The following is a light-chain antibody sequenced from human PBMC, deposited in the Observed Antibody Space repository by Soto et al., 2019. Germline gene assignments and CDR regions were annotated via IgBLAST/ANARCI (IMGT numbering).Light chain of an antibody. CDR2: DAS. CDR3: QQYDNLPPGFT. J-gene: IGKJ3*01. CDR1: QDISNY. Sequence: DIQMTQSPSSMSASVGDRVTITCQASQDISNYFNWYQQKPGKAPKLLIYDASNLETGVTSRFSGSGSGTDFTFTISSLQPEDIATYYCQQYDNLPPGFTVGPGTKVDIK. V-gene: IGKV1-33*01.